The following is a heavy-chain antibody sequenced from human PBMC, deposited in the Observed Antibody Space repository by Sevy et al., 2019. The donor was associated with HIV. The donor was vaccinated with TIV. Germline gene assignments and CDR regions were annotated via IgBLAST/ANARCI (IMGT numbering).Heavy chain of an antibody. CDR2: MNPNTGHT. J-gene: IGHJ6*02. CDR3: VRGRGKLDRDYYHGMDV. Sequence: ASVKVSCKASGYTFTNYDINWVRQATGQGLEWMGWMNPNTGHTGFAQKFQGRVTMTTNTSISTTYMELSSLRSEDTAVYYCVRGRGKLDRDYYHGMDVWGQGTTVTVSS. V-gene: IGHV1-8*01. CDR1: GYTFTNYD. D-gene: IGHD3-16*01.